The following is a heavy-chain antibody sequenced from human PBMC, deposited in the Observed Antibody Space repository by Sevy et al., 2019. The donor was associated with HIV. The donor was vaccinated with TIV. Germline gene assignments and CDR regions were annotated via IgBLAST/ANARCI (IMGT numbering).Heavy chain of an antibody. CDR3: ARDAGTGGSYMGYYFGMDV. CDR1: GFIFDDYG. D-gene: IGHD1-26*01. V-gene: IGHV3-9*01. Sequence: GGSLRLSCAASGFIFDDYGMHWVREIPGKGLEWVSGISWNGRSLGYADAVKGRFTISRDNAKKSVSLQMISLRSEDTALYYCARDAGTGGSYMGYYFGMDVWGQGTTVTVSS. J-gene: IGHJ6*02. CDR2: ISWNGRSL.